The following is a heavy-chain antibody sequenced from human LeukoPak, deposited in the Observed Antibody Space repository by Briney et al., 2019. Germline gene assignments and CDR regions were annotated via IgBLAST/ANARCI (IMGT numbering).Heavy chain of an antibody. V-gene: IGHV1-46*01. D-gene: IGHD2-2*01. J-gene: IGHJ5*02. CDR2: INPSGGST. CDR3: ARAARVVPAAIGCWFDP. CDR1: GYTFTSYY. Sequence: ASVKVSCKASGYTFTSYYMHWVRQAPGQGLEWMGIINPSGGSTSYAQKFQGRVTMTRDTSSSTVYMELSSLRSEDTAVYYCARAARVVPAAIGCWFDPWGQGTLVTVSS.